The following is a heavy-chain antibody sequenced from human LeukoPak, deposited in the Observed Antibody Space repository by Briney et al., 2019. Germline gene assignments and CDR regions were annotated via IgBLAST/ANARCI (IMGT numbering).Heavy chain of an antibody. V-gene: IGHV3-30*02. Sequence: WGSLRLSCAASGLTFSSYGMHWVRQAPGKGLEWVAFIRYDGSNKYYADSVKGRFTISRDNSKNTLYLQMNSLRAEDTAVYYCAKDERDIVVVSGYMDVWGKGTTVTVSS. CDR1: GLTFSSYG. J-gene: IGHJ6*03. CDR3: AKDERDIVVVSGYMDV. CDR2: IRYDGSNK. D-gene: IGHD2-2*01.